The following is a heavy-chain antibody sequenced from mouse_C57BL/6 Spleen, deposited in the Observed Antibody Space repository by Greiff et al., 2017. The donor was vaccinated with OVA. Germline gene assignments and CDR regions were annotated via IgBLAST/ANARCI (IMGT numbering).Heavy chain of an antibody. CDR3: ARHEDVTMIRGGYFDV. V-gene: IGHV1-62-2*01. CDR2: FYPGSGSI. J-gene: IGHJ1*03. Sequence: QVHVKQSGAELVKPGASVKLSCKASGYTFTEYTIHWVKQRSGQGLEWIGWFYPGSGSIKYNEKFKDKATLTADKSSSTVYMELSRLTSEDSAVYYCARHEDVTMIRGGYFDVWGTGTTVTVSS. CDR1: GYTFTEYT. D-gene: IGHD2-4*01.